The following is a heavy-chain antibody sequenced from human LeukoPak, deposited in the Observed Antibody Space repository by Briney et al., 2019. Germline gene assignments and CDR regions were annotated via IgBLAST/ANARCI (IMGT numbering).Heavy chain of an antibody. CDR2: ISSSGSTL. CDR1: GFTFSSFE. J-gene: IGHJ4*02. CDR3: VRGLDYNVAWVY. V-gene: IGHV3-48*03. D-gene: IGHD3-10*01. Sequence: GGSLRLSCVVSGFTFSSFEMNWVRQAPGRGLEWVSYISSSGSTLYYADSVEGRFSISRDNAKNSLYLQMNSLRAEDTAVYYCVRGLDYNVAWVYWGQGTLVTVSS.